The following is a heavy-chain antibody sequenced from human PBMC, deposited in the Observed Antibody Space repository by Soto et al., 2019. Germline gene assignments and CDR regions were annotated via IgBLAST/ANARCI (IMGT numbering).Heavy chain of an antibody. CDR2: ISYDGSNK. Sequence: QVQLVESGGGVVQPGRSLRLSCAASGFTFSSYGMHWVRQAPGKGLEWVAVISYDGSNKYYADSVKGRFTICRDNSKHTRYLQMNSLRAEDTAVYYCAKDLAEYSSGQAGYGMDVWGQGTTVTVSS. CDR3: AKDLAEYSSGQAGYGMDV. CDR1: GFTFSSYG. V-gene: IGHV3-30*18. J-gene: IGHJ6*02. D-gene: IGHD6-19*01.